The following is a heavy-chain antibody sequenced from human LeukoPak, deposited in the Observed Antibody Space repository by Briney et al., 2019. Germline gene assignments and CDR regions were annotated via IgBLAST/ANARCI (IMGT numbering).Heavy chain of an antibody. CDR2: IDPSGGST. D-gene: IGHD3-16*01. V-gene: IGHV1-46*01. CDR1: GYTFTSYG. J-gene: IGHJ5*02. Sequence: ASVKVSCKASGYTFTSYGISWVRQAPGQGLEWLGVIDPSGGSTTYAQKFQGRVTLTRDMSTSTFYMDLSSLRSGDTAIYYCARDQPRGNYDYWFDPWGQGTLVTVSS. CDR3: ARDQPRGNYDYWFDP.